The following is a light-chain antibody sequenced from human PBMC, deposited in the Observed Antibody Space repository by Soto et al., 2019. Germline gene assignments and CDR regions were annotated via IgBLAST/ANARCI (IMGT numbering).Light chain of an antibody. CDR3: HQRQSWPRT. CDR1: QYINTR. CDR2: QTS. Sequence: EIVLTQSPATLSSFPGDRVTLSCRASQYINTRLARYQHRPGQAPRLLIYQTSLRAAGIPARFSASGSGTDFTLTISDVQPEDFALYYCHQRQSWPRTFGQGTRLEIK. J-gene: IGKJ5*01. V-gene: IGKV3-11*01.